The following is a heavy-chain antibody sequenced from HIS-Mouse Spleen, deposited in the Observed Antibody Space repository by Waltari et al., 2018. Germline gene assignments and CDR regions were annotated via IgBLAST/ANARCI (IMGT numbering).Heavy chain of an antibody. CDR3: ARIHAVPYYYYYGMDV. CDR1: GFSLSNARMG. J-gene: IGHJ6*02. V-gene: IGHV2-26*01. Sequence: QVTLKESGPVLVKPTETLTLTCTVSGFSLSNARMGVSWIRQPPGKALEWLAHIFSNDEKSYSTSLKSRLTISKDTSKSQVVLTMTNMDPVDTATYYCARIHAVPYYYYYGMDVWGQGTTVTVSS. CDR2: IFSNDEK. D-gene: IGHD1-1*01.